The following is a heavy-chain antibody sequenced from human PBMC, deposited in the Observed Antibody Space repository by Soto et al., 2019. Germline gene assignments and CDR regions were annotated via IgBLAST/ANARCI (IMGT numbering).Heavy chain of an antibody. CDR2: IKSDGSII. Sequence: GGSLRLSCAASGFTFSNYWMHWVRQAPGKGLLWISRIKSDGSIIDYADSVKGRFTISRDNAKNTLYLQMNSLTVEDTAVYYCASAYKGEYWGQGTLVTVSS. V-gene: IGHV3-74*01. CDR3: ASAYKGEY. J-gene: IGHJ4*02. CDR1: GFTFSNYW. D-gene: IGHD3-16*01.